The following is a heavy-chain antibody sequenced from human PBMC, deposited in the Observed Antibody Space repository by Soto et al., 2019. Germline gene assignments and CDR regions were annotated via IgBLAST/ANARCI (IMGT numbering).Heavy chain of an antibody. J-gene: IGHJ4*02. V-gene: IGHV4-61*01. CDR2: IHYSGTT. D-gene: IGHD3-3*01. Sequence: QVKLQESGRGLVKPSETLSLTCTVSGASVSSARYYWSWIRQSPGKGLEWIGYIHYSGTTNYNPSLSSRVTMSLGTSMNQFFLRLSSVTAADTAVYYCARRTSTILGVITLFFDHWGQGTLVSVSS. CDR1: GASVSSARYY. CDR3: ARRTSTILGVITLFFDH.